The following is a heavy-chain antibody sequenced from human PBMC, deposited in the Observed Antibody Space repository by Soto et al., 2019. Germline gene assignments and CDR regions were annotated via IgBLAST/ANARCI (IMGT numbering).Heavy chain of an antibody. CDR3: ASQVVVVVQKKTPFEYFQH. J-gene: IGHJ1*01. CDR2: IIPIFGTA. D-gene: IGHD3-22*01. V-gene: IGHV1-69*01. CDR1: GGTFSSYA. Sequence: QVQLVQSGAEVKKPGSSVKVSCKASGGTFSSYAISWVRQAPGQGLEWMGGIIPIFGTANYAQKFQGRVTITADESTSTAYMELSSLRSEDTAVYYCASQVVVVVQKKTPFEYFQHWGQGTLVTVSS.